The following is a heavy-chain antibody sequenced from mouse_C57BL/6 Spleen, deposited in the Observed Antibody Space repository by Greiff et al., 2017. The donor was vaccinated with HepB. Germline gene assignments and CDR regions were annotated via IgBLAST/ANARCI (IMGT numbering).Heavy chain of an antibody. D-gene: IGHD1-1*01. CDR3: ARHEKSYGSSPFAY. CDR1: GFTFGSYT. V-gene: IGHV5-9*01. CDR2: ISGGGGNT. J-gene: IGHJ3*01. Sequence: EVKLMESGGGLVKPGGSLKLSCAASGFTFGSYTMSWVRQTPEKRLEWVATISGGGGNTYYPDSVKGRFTISRDNAKNTLYLQMSSLRSEDTALYYCARHEKSYGSSPFAYWGQGTLVTVSA.